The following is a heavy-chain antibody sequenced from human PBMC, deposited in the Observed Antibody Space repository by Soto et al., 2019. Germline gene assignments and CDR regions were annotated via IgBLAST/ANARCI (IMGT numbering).Heavy chain of an antibody. V-gene: IGHV3-30*18. J-gene: IGHJ4*01. CDR1: GFIVSFYG. CDR2: ISDDGSRK. CDR3: AKLNTHYFDSSGPVPLYNIDY. D-gene: IGHD3-22*01. Sequence: QVQLVESGGGVVQPGRSLRLSCAASGFIVSFYGMHWVRQAPGKGLEWVAVISDDGSRKYYADSVKGRFTISRDNSKNTFYLQMNSLRAEDTAVYYCAKLNTHYFDSSGPVPLYNIDYWGQGTLVTVSS.